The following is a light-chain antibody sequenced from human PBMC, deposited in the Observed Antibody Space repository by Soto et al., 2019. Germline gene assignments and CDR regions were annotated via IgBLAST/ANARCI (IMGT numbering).Light chain of an antibody. CDR2: DAS. CDR3: QQYTNWPLT. J-gene: IGKJ4*01. V-gene: IGKV3-15*01. Sequence: EIVLTQSPATLSVSPGERATLSCRASHSVSNNLACSQQKPGQAPRLLIYDASTRTTAIPARFSCSGSGTEFILTISSQQSEDFAFYYCQQYTNWPLTFGGGTKVEIK. CDR1: HSVSNN.